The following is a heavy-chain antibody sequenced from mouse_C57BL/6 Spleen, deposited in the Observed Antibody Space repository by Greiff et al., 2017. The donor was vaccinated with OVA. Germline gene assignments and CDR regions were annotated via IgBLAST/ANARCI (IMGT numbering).Heavy chain of an antibody. CDR2: IWSGGST. D-gene: IGHD1-1*01. CDR3: ARAVITTVVATNYFDY. Sequence: QVQLQQSGPGLVQPSQSLSITCTVSGFSLTSYGVHWVRQSPGKGLEWLGVIWSGGSTDYNAAFISRLSISKDNSKSQVFFKMNSLQADDTAIYYRARAVITTVVATNYFDYWGQGTTLTVSS. CDR1: GFSLTSYG. V-gene: IGHV2-2*01. J-gene: IGHJ2*01.